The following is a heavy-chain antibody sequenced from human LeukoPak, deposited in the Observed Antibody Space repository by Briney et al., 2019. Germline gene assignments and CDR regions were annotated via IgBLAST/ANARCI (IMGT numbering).Heavy chain of an antibody. D-gene: IGHD2-2*01. V-gene: IGHV3-23*01. J-gene: IGHJ4*02. Sequence: GGSLRLSCAASGFTFSSYAMSWVRQAPGKGLEWVSAISGSGGSTYYADSVKGRFTNSRDNSKNTLYLQMNSLRAEDTAVYYCAKDSAQYCSSTSCSLADYFDHWGQGTQVTVSS. CDR2: ISGSGGST. CDR3: AKDSAQYCSSTSCSLADYFDH. CDR1: GFTFSSYA.